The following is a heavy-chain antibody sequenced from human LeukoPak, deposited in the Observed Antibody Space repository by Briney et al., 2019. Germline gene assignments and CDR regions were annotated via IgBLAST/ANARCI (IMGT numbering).Heavy chain of an antibody. CDR1: GGTFSSYA. V-gene: IGHV1-69*06. CDR2: IIPIFGTA. J-gene: IGHJ4*02. Sequence: ASVKVSCKASGGTFSSYAISWVRQAPGQGLEWMGGIIPIFGTANYAQKFQGRVTMTEDTSTDTAYMELSSLRSEDTAVYYCAKDPFLTGYYYVEPYYFDYWGQGTLVTVSS. D-gene: IGHD3-9*01. CDR3: AKDPFLTGYYYVEPYYFDY.